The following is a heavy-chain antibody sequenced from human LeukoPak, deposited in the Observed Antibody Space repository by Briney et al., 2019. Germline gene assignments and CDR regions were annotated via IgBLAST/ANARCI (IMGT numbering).Heavy chain of an antibody. CDR2: IYYSGST. J-gene: IGHJ5*02. CDR3: ARALNWFDP. D-gene: IGHD3-3*02. CDR1: GGSISSYY. V-gene: IGHV4-59*01. Sequence: KPSETLSLTCTVSGGSISSYYWSSIRQPPGKGLEWIGYIYYSGSTNYNPSLKSRVTISVDTSKNQFSLKLSSVTAADTAVYYCARALNWFDPWGQGTLVTVSS.